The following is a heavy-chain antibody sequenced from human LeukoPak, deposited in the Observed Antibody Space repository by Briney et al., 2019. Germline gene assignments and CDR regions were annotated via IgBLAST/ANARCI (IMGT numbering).Heavy chain of an antibody. D-gene: IGHD3-22*01. CDR1: GFTFSDYY. CDR2: ISSSGSTI. CDR3: ASSIDYYDGFFDY. J-gene: IGHJ4*02. Sequence: GGSLRLSCAASGFTFSDYYMSRIRQAPGKGLEWVSYISSSGSTIYYADSVKGRFTISRDNAKNSLYLQMNSLRDEDTAVYYCASSIDYYDGFFDYWGQGTLVTVSS. V-gene: IGHV3-11*01.